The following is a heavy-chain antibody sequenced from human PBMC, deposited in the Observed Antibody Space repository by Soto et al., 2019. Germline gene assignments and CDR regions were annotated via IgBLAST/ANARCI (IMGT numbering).Heavy chain of an antibody. D-gene: IGHD4-4*01. Sequence: ASVKVSCKASGYTFTSYDINWVRQATGQGLEWMGWMNPNSGNTGYAQKFQGRVTMTRNTSISTAYMELSSLRSEDTAVYYCARVTQEALQITYYYYMDVWGKGTTVTVAS. CDR1: GYTFTSYD. V-gene: IGHV1-8*01. CDR2: MNPNSGNT. CDR3: ARVTQEALQITYYYYMDV. J-gene: IGHJ6*03.